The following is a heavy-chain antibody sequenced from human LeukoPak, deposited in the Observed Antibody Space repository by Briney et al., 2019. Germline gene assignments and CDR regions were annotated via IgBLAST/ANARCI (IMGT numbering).Heavy chain of an antibody. CDR1: GGSFSSYF. CDR2: IYYSGST. D-gene: IGHD3-9*01. CDR3: ARTNSENYDILTGYSNWFDP. J-gene: IGHJ5*02. V-gene: IGHV4-59*01. Sequence: SETLSLTCTVSGGSFSSYFWSWIRQPPGKGLEWIGHIYYSGSTNYNPSLKSRVTISVDTAKNQFSLKLSSVTAADTAVYYCARTNSENYDILTGYSNWFDPWGQGTLVTVSS.